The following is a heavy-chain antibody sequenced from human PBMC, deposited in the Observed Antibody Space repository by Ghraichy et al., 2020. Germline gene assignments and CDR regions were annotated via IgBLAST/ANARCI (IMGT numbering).Heavy chain of an antibody. CDR3: ARGRPSIVGGTSMDY. Sequence: SETLSLTCAVYGGSFSGYYWSWIRQPPGKGLEWIGEINHSGSTNYNPSLKSRVTISVDTSKNQFSLKLSSVTAADTAVYYCARGRPSIVGGTSMDYWGQGTLVTVSS. CDR2: INHSGST. CDR1: GGSFSGYY. V-gene: IGHV4-34*01. J-gene: IGHJ4*02. D-gene: IGHD1-26*01.